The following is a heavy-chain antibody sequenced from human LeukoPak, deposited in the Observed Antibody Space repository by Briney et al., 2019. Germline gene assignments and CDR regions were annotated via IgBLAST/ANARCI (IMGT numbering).Heavy chain of an antibody. D-gene: IGHD2-2*01. J-gene: IGHJ5*02. Sequence: PSETLSLTCTVSGGSISSGSYYWSWIRQPAGKGLEWIGRIYTSGSTNYNPSLKSRVTISVDTSKNQFSLKLSSVTVADTAVYYCARLYPWGYQLLRRGWFDPWGQGTLVTVSS. V-gene: IGHV4-61*02. CDR2: IYTSGST. CDR3: ARLYPWGYQLLRRGWFDP. CDR1: GGSISSGSYY.